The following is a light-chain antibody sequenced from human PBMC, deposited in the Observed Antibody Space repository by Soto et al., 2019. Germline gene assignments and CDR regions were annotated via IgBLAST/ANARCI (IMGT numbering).Light chain of an antibody. V-gene: IGKV1-16*01. CDR2: AAS. CDR1: QDINNF. CDR3: QHYDGYPQT. Sequence: DIQMTQSPSSLSASVGDSVTITFRASQDINNFLAWFQQKPGKAPKSLIFAASSLHSGVPSRFSGNGSGTDFTLTISSLQAEDFGTYYCQHYDGYPQTFGQGTRLEIK. J-gene: IGKJ5*01.